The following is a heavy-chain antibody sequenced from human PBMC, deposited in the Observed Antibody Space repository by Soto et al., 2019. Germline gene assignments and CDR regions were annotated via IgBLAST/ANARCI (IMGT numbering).Heavy chain of an antibody. D-gene: IGHD3-9*01. CDR3: ARAFDWLSYFDY. Sequence: ASVKVSCKASGGTFSSYAISWVRQAPGQGLEWMGGIIPIFGTANYAQKFQGRVTITADKSTSTAYMELSSLRSEDTAVYYCARAFDWLSYFDYWGQGTLVTVSS. CDR2: IIPIFGTA. V-gene: IGHV1-69*06. J-gene: IGHJ4*02. CDR1: GGTFSSYA.